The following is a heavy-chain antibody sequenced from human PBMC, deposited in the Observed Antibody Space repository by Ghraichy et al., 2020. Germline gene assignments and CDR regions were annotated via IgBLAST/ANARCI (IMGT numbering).Heavy chain of an antibody. Sequence: SGPTLVKPTETLTLTCTVSGFSLSNARMGVSWIRQPPGKALEWLAHIFSNDEKSYSTSLKSRLTISKDTSKSQVVLTMTNMDPVDTATYYCARISDYSNDGLSEDYWGQGTLVTVSS. J-gene: IGHJ4*02. CDR3: ARISDYSNDGLSEDY. D-gene: IGHD6-13*01. CDR2: IFSNDEK. CDR1: GFSLSNARMG. V-gene: IGHV2-26*01.